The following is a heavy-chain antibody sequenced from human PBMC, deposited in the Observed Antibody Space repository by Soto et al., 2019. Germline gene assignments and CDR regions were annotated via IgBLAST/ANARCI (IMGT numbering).Heavy chain of an antibody. CDR1: GFTFSSHG. Sequence: QAQLVESGGGVVQPGRSLRLSCAASGFTFSSHGMHWVRQAPGKGLEWVAVIWSDGSNEYYADSVKGRFTISRDNSNNTLYIQMSSLKVEDTAVSYWSTDYSSTGYGLVYWGQGALFTVSS. J-gene: IGHJ4*02. CDR3: STDYSSTGYGLVY. D-gene: IGHD2-2*01. CDR2: IWSDGSNE. V-gene: IGHV3-33*01.